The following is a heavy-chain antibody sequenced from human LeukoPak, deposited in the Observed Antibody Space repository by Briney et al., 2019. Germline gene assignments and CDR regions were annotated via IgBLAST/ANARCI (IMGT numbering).Heavy chain of an antibody. D-gene: IGHD4-11*01. CDR3: ARDSDYSGNGNGDWFDP. V-gene: IGHV1-18*04. CDR1: GSRFTSFG. J-gene: IGHJ5*02. Sequence: ASVSVSCKTSGSRFTSFGVSWVRQAPGQGLEWMGWISTYIGVTHYAEKFEDRVTLTIDTSTTTAYMELRSLRYDDTAVYYCARDSDYSGNGNGDWFDPWGQGTVVTVSS. CDR2: ISTYIGVT.